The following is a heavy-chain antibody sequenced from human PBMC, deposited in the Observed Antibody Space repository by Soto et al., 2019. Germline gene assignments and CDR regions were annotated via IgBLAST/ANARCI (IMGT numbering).Heavy chain of an antibody. CDR1: GGSFSGYY. V-gene: IGHV4-34*01. CDR3: ARESHDILTGPPWVWYFDL. Sequence: QVQLQQWGAGPLRPLETLSLTCGVSGGSFSGYYWAWIRQSPGKGLEWIGEINDRGSINYNPSLKSRVIISVGTSKNHYSLNLRSVTAADTAVYYCARESHDILTGPPWVWYFDLWGRGTLVTVSS. D-gene: IGHD3-9*01. J-gene: IGHJ2*01. CDR2: INDRGSI.